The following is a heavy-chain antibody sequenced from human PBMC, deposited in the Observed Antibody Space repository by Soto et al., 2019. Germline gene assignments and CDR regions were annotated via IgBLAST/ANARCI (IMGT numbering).Heavy chain of an antibody. D-gene: IGHD3-10*01. J-gene: IGHJ6*02. CDR2: IKHTGSF. CDR3: ARGDVGDLYFYYFGLDV. CDR1: GGSVSGYH. Sequence: SETLSLTCSVYGGSVSGYHWSWIRQYPGKGLEWIAEIKHTGSFHYNPSLLSRLTMSVDTSKNQFSLNLTSVTAADTAVYYCARGDVGDLYFYYFGLDVWGQGTTVTVAS. V-gene: IGHV4-34*01.